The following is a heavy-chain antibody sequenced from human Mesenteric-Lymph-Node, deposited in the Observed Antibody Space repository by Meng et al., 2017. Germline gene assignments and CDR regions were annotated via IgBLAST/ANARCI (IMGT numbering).Heavy chain of an antibody. CDR3: ARDNGWFDP. CDR2: IYYSGST. V-gene: IGHV4-39*07. Sequence: GSLRLSCSVFGDSISSIYSSYYWAWIRQPPGKGLEWIGSIYYSGSTHYNPSLKSRVTILVDRSKSHFSLNLNSVTPADTAVYYCARDNGWFDPWGQGTLVTVSS. J-gene: IGHJ5*02. CDR1: GDSISSIYSSYY.